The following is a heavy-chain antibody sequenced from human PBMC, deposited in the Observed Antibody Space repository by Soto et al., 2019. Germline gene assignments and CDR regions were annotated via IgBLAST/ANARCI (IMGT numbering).Heavy chain of an antibody. CDR1: GFSLSTTGVG. J-gene: IGHJ6*02. V-gene: IGHV2-5*02. Sequence: SGPTLVNPTQTLTLTFTFSGFSLSTTGVGVGWIRQPPGKALEWLALIYWDDDKRYNPSLNSRLTITKDTSKNQVVLAMTNVDPVDTATYYCVQSRCGGDCLQSYSSHSYYGLDVWGQGTTVTVSS. CDR2: IYWDDDK. D-gene: IGHD2-21*02. CDR3: VQSRCGGDCLQSYSSHSYYGLDV.